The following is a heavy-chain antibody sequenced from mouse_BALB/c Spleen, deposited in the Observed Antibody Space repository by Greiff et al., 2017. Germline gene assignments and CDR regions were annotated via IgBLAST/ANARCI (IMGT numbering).Heavy chain of an antibody. Sequence: EVMLVESGPGLVKPSQSLSLTCTVTGYSITSDYAWNWIRQFPGNKLEWMGYISYSGSTSYNPSLKSRISITRDTSKNQFFLQLNSVTTEDTATYYCARRGLGAMDYWGQGTSVTVSS. CDR3: ARRGLGAMDY. CDR2: ISYSGST. D-gene: IGHD2-2*01. V-gene: IGHV3-2*02. J-gene: IGHJ4*01. CDR1: GYSITSDYA.